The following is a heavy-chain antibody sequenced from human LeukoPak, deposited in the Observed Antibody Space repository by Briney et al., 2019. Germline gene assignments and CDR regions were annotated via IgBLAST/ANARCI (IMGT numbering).Heavy chain of an antibody. CDR2: INPSGGST. CDR3: ARGLRNWFDP. Sequence: GASVKVSCKASGYTFTSYYMHWVRQAPGQGLEWMGIINPSGGSTSYAQKFQGRVTMTRDTCTSTVYMELSRLRSEDTDVYYCARGLRNWFDPWGQGTLVTASS. J-gene: IGHJ5*02. V-gene: IGHV1-46*01. CDR1: GYTFTSYY.